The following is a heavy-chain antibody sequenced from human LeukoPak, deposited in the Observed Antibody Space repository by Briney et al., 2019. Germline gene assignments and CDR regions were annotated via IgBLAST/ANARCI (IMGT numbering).Heavy chain of an antibody. D-gene: IGHD2-2*01. Sequence: ASVKVSCKASGYTFTDYYMHWVRQAPGQGLDWMGWINPNSGDTDYAQNFQGRVTMTRDTSISTSYMEVTRLRSDDTAVYYCARDKYPYAFDIWGQGTMVTVSS. V-gene: IGHV1-2*02. CDR3: ARDKYPYAFDI. CDR1: GYTFTDYY. CDR2: INPNSGDT. J-gene: IGHJ3*02.